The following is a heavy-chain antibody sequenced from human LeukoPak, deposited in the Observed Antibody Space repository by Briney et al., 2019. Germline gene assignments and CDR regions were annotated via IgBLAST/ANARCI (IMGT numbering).Heavy chain of an antibody. D-gene: IGHD4-17*01. CDR3: ARDLVTVTKGFDI. J-gene: IGHJ3*02. Sequence: SETLSLTCAVSGDSFSSHYWTWIRQSPGTGLEWIGYISHIGRTNYNPSLKSRVTISIDASKNQFSLKLRSVTAADTAVYYCARDLVTVTKGFDIWGQGTMVSVSS. CDR1: GDSFSSHY. CDR2: ISHIGRT. V-gene: IGHV4-59*11.